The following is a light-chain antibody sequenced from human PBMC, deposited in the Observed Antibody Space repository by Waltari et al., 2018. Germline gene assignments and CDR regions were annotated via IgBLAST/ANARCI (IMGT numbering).Light chain of an antibody. J-gene: IGKJ4*01. V-gene: IGKV1-39*01. CDR2: AAS. Sequence: DIQMTQSPSSLSASVGDRVTITYRASQSISTYLNWYLQKPGKAPNLLIYAASSLQSGVPSRFSGSGSGTDFTLTISSLQPEDFATYYCQQSYSPLTFGGGTKVEIK. CDR1: QSISTY. CDR3: QQSYSPLT.